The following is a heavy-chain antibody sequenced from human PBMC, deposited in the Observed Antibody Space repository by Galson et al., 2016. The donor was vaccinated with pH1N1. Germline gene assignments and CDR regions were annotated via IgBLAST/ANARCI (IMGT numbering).Heavy chain of an antibody. D-gene: IGHD2-2*01. CDR2: IIPLFGTT. CDR3: ARDLGVVPAATSWFGP. J-gene: IGHJ5*02. Sequence: SVKVSCKASGGTFSDSPISWVRQAPGQGLEWMGGIIPLFGTTNYAQKFRGRVTITADESTSTAYMELSSLRYEDTAVYYCARDLGVVPAATSWFGPWGQGTLVSFSS. CDR1: GGTFSDSP. V-gene: IGHV1-69*13.